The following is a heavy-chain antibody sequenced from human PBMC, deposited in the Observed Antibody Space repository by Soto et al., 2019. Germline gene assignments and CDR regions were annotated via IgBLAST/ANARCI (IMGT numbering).Heavy chain of an antibody. Sequence: PSETLSLTCSVSGGSMSGGTFYWGWIRQPPGKGLEWIGNIYYSGTAYYDSSLKTRVTMSIDLSKNQFSLRLTSVTAADTAVYYCATSADNWFDPWGQGTLVTVS. CDR3: ATSADNWFDP. CDR1: GGSMSGGTFY. J-gene: IGHJ5*02. CDR2: IYYSGTA. V-gene: IGHV4-39*01.